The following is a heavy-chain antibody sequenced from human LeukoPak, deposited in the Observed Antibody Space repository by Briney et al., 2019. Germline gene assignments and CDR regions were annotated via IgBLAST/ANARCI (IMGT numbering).Heavy chain of an antibody. CDR3: ASWAGNTQSDSWSGPFDY. CDR2: IKGDGSST. CDR1: GFTFSNYW. Sequence: GGSLRLSCVTSGFTFSNYWMHWVRQVPGKGLVWVSRIKGDGSSTRNADSVKGRFTISRDNAKNTLYLQMSSLRVEDTAVYYCASWAGNTQSDSWSGPFDYWGQGTLVTVSS. J-gene: IGHJ4*02. D-gene: IGHD3-3*01. V-gene: IGHV3-74*01.